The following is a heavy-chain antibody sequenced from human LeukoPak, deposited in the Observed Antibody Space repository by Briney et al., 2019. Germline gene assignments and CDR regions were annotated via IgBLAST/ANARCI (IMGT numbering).Heavy chain of an antibody. CDR2: ISSSSAYI. D-gene: IGHD2-2*01. V-gene: IGHV3-21*01. J-gene: IGHJ6*02. Sequence: GGSLRLSCAASGFTFSSYGMHWVRQAPGKGLEWVSAISSSSAYIYYADSVKGRFTISRDNAKSSVSLQMNSLRAGDTAVYYCARIFRYQLVDYYALDVWGQGTTATVSS. CDR3: ARIFRYQLVDYYALDV. CDR1: GFTFSSYG.